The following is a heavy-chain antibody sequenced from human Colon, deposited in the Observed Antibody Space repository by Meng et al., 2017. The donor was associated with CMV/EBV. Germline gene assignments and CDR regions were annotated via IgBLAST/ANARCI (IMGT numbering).Heavy chain of an antibody. D-gene: IGHD3-10*01. CDR2: IYRGDNT. V-gene: IGHV3-66*01. CDR1: GFNVRDKY. Sequence: VQLGWSGGGVVQAGGALRVSCAASGFNVRDKYMSWVCLAPGKGLEWVCIIYRGDNTYYIDSVKDRFTVSRDNSKNTMYLQMNSLRVEDTAVYYCTGDSVSNPNLDYWGQGTLVTVSS. J-gene: IGHJ4*02. CDR3: TGDSVSNPNLDY.